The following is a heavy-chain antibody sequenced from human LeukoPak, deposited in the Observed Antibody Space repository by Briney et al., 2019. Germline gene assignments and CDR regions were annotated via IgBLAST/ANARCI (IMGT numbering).Heavy chain of an antibody. CDR2: ISSGSSTI. J-gene: IGHJ6*02. CDR3: ENGMDV. Sequence: GSLRLSCAAPGFTISTYSMNWVRQAPGKGLEWLSYISSGSSTIHYADSVKGRFTISRDNAKNSLYLQMNSLRAEDTAVYYCENGMDVWGQGTTVTVSS. V-gene: IGHV3-48*01. CDR1: GFTISTYS.